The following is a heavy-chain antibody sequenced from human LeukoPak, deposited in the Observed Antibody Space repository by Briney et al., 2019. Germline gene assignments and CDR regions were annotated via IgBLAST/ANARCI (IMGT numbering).Heavy chain of an antibody. D-gene: IGHD1-26*01. CDR2: INHSGST. Sequence: PSETLSLTCAVYGGSFSGYYWSWIRQPPGKGLEWIGEINHSGSTNYNPSLKSRVTMSVDTSKNQFSLKLSSVTAADTAVYYCARNQRSSPLWYFDLWGRGTLVTVSS. CDR3: ARNQRSSPLWYFDL. V-gene: IGHV4-34*01. J-gene: IGHJ2*01. CDR1: GGSFSGYY.